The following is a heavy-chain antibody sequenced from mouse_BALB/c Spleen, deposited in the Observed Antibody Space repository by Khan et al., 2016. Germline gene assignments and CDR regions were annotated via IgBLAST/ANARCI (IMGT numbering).Heavy chain of an antibody. CDR2: IDPANGNT. D-gene: IGHD2-1*01. CDR1: GFNIKDTY. J-gene: IGHJ4*01. Sequence: VQLQQSGAELVKPGASVKLSCTASGFNIKDTYMHWVKQRPEQGLEWIGRIDPANGNTKYDPKFQGKATITADTSSNTAYLQLSSLTSEDTAVYYCARRGYGNLGAMDYWGQGTSVNVSS. CDR3: ARRGYGNLGAMDY. V-gene: IGHV14-3*02.